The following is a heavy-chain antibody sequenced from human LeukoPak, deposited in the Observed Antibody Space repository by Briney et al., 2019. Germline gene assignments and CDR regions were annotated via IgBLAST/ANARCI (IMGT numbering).Heavy chain of an antibody. Sequence: PGGSLRLSCAASGFTFSNYAMSWVRLAPGKGLEWVSYISTSSTTIYYADSVKGRFTISRDNAKNSLYLQMNNLRDDDTAVYFCARSFDHWGQGTLVTVSS. V-gene: IGHV3-48*02. CDR2: ISTSSTTI. CDR1: GFTFSNYA. CDR3: ARSFDH. J-gene: IGHJ4*02.